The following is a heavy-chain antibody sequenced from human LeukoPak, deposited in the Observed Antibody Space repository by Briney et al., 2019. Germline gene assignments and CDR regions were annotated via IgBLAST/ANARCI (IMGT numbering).Heavy chain of an antibody. J-gene: IGHJ4*02. D-gene: IGHD1-1*01. Sequence: PGGSLRLSCAASGFTLDDYGMSWVRQAPGKGLEWVANINRDGSQNYYVESVKGRFTISRDNAKNSLYLQMNSLRAEDTAIYYCARDTTYKLDNWGQGTLVTVSS. V-gene: IGHV3-7*01. CDR1: GFTLDDYG. CDR2: INRDGSQN. CDR3: ARDTTYKLDN.